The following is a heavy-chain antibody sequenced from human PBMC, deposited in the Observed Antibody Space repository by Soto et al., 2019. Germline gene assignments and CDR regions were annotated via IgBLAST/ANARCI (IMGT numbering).Heavy chain of an antibody. D-gene: IGHD3-3*01. J-gene: IGHJ5*02. Sequence: QVQLVQSGAEVKKPGASVKVSCKASGYTFTSYAMHWVRQAPGQRLEWMGWINAGNGNTKYSQKFQGRVTITRDTSASTAYMELSSLRSEDTAVYYCARDLRIFGVGNWFDPWGQGTLVTVSS. CDR2: INAGNGNT. CDR1: GYTFTSYA. V-gene: IGHV1-3*01. CDR3: ARDLRIFGVGNWFDP.